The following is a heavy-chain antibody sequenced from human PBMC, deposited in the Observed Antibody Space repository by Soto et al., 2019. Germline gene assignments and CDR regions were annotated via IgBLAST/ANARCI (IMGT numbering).Heavy chain of an antibody. CDR1: GGSFSGYY. CDR2: INHSGST. CDR3: ARYYGSGSYDNPVPHNDAFDI. V-gene: IGHV4-34*01. Sequence: QVQLQQWGAGLLKPSETLSLTCAVYGGSFSGYYWSWIRQPPGKGLEWVGEINHSGSTNYNPSLKNQVTVSVDTPKNQFSLKLSSVTAADTAVYYCARYYGSGSYDNPVPHNDAFDIWGQGTMVTVSS. D-gene: IGHD3-10*01. J-gene: IGHJ3*02.